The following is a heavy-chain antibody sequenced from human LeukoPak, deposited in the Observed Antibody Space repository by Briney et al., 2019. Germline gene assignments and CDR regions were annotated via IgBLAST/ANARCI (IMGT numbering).Heavy chain of an antibody. V-gene: IGHV3-66*01. CDR2: IYSGGST. CDR3: ARDRGYSYGLPPDY. Sequence: GGSLRLSCAASEFSVGSNYMTWVRQAPGKGLEWVSLIYSGGSTYYADSVKGRFTISRDNAKNSLYLQMNSLRAEDTAVYYCARDRGYSYGLPPDYWGQGTLVTVSS. D-gene: IGHD5-18*01. CDR1: EFSVGSNY. J-gene: IGHJ4*02.